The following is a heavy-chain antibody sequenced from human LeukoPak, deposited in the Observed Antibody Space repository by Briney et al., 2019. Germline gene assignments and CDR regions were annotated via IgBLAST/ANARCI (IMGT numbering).Heavy chain of an antibody. CDR3: ARFTEQYYFDY. V-gene: IGHV4-59*01. J-gene: IGHJ4*02. CDR1: GGSISSYY. CDR2: IYYSGST. D-gene: IGHD1-14*01. Sequence: PSETLSLTCTVSGGSISSYYWSWIRQPPGKGLEWIGYIYYSGSTNYNPSLKSRVTISVDTSKNQFSLKLSSVTAADTAVYYCARFTEQYYFDYWGQGTLVTVSS.